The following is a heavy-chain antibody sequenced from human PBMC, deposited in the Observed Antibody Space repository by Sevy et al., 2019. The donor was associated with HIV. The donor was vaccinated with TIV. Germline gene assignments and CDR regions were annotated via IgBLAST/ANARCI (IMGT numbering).Heavy chain of an antibody. CDR2: ISSSSSYI. Sequence: GGSLRLSCAASGFTFSSYSMNWVRQAPGKGLEWVSSISSSSSYIYYADSVKARFTISRDNAKNSLYLQMNSLRAEDTTVYYCARDPVVLGYFDYWGQGTLVTVSS. J-gene: IGHJ4*02. CDR3: ARDPVVLGYFDY. D-gene: IGHD2-8*02. CDR1: GFTFSSYS. V-gene: IGHV3-21*01.